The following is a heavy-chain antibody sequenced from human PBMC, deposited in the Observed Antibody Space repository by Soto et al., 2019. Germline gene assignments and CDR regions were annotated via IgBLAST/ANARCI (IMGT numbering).Heavy chain of an antibody. CDR2: IYHSGST. J-gene: IGHJ3*02. V-gene: IGHV4-38-2*01. D-gene: IGHD3-22*01. Sequence: LSLTCAVSGYSISSGYYWGWIRQPPGKGLEWIGSIYHSGSTYYNPSLKSRVTISVDTSKNQFSLKLSSVTAADTAVYYCARPYYYDSSGYNDAFDIWGQGTMVTVSS. CDR1: GYSISSGYY. CDR3: ARPYYYDSSGYNDAFDI.